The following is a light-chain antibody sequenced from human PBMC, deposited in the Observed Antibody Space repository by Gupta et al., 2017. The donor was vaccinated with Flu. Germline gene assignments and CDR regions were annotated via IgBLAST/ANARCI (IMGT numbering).Light chain of an antibody. CDR2: QGS. Sequence: DVVMTQSPPSLAVTLGQPASISCRSSQSIVSSDGYTYLNWFQQRPGQSPRHLIYQGSKRDSGVPDRFSGSESGTDFTLNISRVEAEDVGFYYCRQGKHCPYTFGQGTKVEIK. CDR1: QSIVSSDGYTY. J-gene: IGKJ2*01. V-gene: IGKV2-30*01. CDR3: RQGKHCPYT.